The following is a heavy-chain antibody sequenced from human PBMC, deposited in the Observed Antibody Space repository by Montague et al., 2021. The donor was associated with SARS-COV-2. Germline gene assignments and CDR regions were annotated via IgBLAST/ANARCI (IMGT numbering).Heavy chain of an antibody. CDR3: ARRESMVRGVIITFSSPFDX. J-gene: IGHJ4*02. CDR2: IYYSGST. CDR1: GGSISSSSYY. Sequence: SETLSLTCTVSGGSISSSSYYWGWIRQPPGKGLEWIGSIYYSGSTYYNPSLKSRVTISVDTSKNQFSLKLSSVTAADTAVYYCARRESMVRGVIITFSSPFDXWGQGTLVTVSS. V-gene: IGHV4-39*01. D-gene: IGHD3-10*01.